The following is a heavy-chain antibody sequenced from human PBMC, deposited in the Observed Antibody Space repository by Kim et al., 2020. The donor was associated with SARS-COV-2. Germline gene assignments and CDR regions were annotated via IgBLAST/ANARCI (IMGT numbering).Heavy chain of an antibody. V-gene: IGHV4-39*07. Sequence: SETLSLTCTVSGGSISSSSYYWGWIRQPPGKGLEWIGSIYYSGSTYYNPSLKSRVTISVDTSKNQFSLKLSSVTAADTAVYYCARDGYDILTGIPVVGDYWGQGTLVTVSS. J-gene: IGHJ4*02. CDR1: GGSISSSSYY. CDR3: ARDGYDILTGIPVVGDY. CDR2: IYYSGST. D-gene: IGHD3-9*01.